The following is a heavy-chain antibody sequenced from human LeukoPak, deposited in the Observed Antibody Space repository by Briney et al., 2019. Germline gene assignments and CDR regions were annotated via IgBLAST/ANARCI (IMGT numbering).Heavy chain of an antibody. CDR2: INKGSRTI. J-gene: IGHJ4*02. D-gene: IGHD2-8*02. Sequence: GGSLRLSCAASGFTFSSFSMNWVRQAPGKGLEWISYINKGSRTIYYADSVKGRFTISRDNSKGTLSLQMNSLRAEDTAIYYCATYRQVLLPFESWGQGTLVTVSS. CDR1: GFTFSSFS. CDR3: ATYRQVLLPFES. V-gene: IGHV3-48*01.